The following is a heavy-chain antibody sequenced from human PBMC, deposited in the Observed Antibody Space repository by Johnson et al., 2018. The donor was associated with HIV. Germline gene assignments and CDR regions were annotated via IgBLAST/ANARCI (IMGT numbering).Heavy chain of an antibody. CDR2: ISYDENTK. V-gene: IGHV3-30-3*01. Sequence: HVQLVESGGGLVKPGGSLRLSCAASGFTFSSYAMHWVRQAPGKGLEWVAVISYDENTKFYTDSVNGRFTISRDNSKNTLYLQINSLRAEDTAVYYCARSYSSSWYGAFDIWGQGTMVTVSS. CDR1: GFTFSSYA. CDR3: ARSYSSSWYGAFDI. D-gene: IGHD6-13*01. J-gene: IGHJ3*02.